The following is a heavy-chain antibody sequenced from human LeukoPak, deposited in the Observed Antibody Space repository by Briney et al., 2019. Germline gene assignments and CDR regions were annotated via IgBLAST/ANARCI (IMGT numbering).Heavy chain of an antibody. Sequence: GESLRLSCAASGFTFNTYTMNWVRQAPGKGLEWVSYISGSSGIIDYADSVRGRFTISRDNAKNSLYLQMNSLRAEDTAVYYCARDATRGGDNDYWGQGTRVIVSS. J-gene: IGHJ4*02. CDR2: ISGSSGII. V-gene: IGHV3-48*01. CDR3: ARDATRGGDNDY. CDR1: GFTFNTYT. D-gene: IGHD2-21*02.